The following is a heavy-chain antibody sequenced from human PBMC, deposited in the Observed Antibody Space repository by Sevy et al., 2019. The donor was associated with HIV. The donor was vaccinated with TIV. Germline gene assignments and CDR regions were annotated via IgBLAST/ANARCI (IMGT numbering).Heavy chain of an antibody. J-gene: IGHJ4*02. CDR1: GFTFSSYS. V-gene: IGHV3-48*01. Sequence: GGSLRLSCAASGFTFSSYSMNWVRQAPGKGLEWVSYISSSSSTIYYADSVKGRFTISRDNAKNSLYLQMNSLRAEDTAVYYCARDQLVRGVIIHPPVDYWGQGTLVTVSS. D-gene: IGHD3-10*01. CDR3: ARDQLVRGVIIHPPVDY. CDR2: ISSSSSTI.